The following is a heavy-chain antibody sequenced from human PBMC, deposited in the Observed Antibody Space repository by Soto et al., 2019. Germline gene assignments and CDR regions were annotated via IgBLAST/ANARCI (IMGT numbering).Heavy chain of an antibody. Sequence: PSETLSLTCTVSGGSISTYYWSWIRQPPGKGLEWIGYIYHNGITNYNPSLKSRVTISVDTSKNQFSVKLRSVTAADTAVYYSYGMDVWGQGTTVTVYS. J-gene: IGHJ6*02. CDR1: GGSISTYY. CDR2: IYHNGIT. V-gene: IGHV4-59*12. CDR3: YGMDV.